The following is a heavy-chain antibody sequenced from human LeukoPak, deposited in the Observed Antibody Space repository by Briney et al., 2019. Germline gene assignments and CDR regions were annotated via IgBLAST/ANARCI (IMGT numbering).Heavy chain of an antibody. CDR3: ARSAYYDFWSGYLGPYYFDY. Sequence: ASVKVSCKASGYTFTGYYMHWVRQAPGQGLEWMGWFNPNSGGTNYAQKFQGRVTMTRDTSISTAYMELSRLRSDDTAVYYCARSAYYDFWSGYLGPYYFDYWGQGTLVTVSS. CDR2: FNPNSGGT. V-gene: IGHV1-2*02. J-gene: IGHJ4*02. D-gene: IGHD3-3*01. CDR1: GYTFTGYY.